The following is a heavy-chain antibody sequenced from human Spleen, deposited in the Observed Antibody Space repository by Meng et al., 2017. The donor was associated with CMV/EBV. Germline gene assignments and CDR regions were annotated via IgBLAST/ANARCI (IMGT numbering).Heavy chain of an antibody. D-gene: IGHD2-2*01. CDR1: GYSFTTYS. V-gene: IGHV1-69*05. CDR3: ARDQGCSSTSCYYNWFDP. J-gene: IGHJ5*02. CDR2: IIPIFGTA. Sequence: SVKVSCKASGYSFTTYSITWVRQAPGQGLEWMGGIIPIFGTANYAQKFQGRVTITTDESTSTAYMELSSLRSEDTAVYYCARDQGCSSTSCYYNWFDPRGQGTLVTVSS.